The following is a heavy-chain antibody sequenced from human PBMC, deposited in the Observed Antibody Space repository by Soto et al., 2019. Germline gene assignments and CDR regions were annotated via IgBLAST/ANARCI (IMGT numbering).Heavy chain of an antibody. D-gene: IGHD1-1*01. Sequence: QVHLVQSGAEVKKPGASVKVSCKASGYTFTSYGITWVRQAPGQGLEWMGWISAHNGNTDYAQTLQGRVIVTRDTSTSTAYRELRSLISDATAVYYCARGRYGDYWGQGALVTVSS. V-gene: IGHV1-18*01. CDR1: GYTFTSYG. CDR2: ISAHNGNT. J-gene: IGHJ4*02. CDR3: ARGRYGDY.